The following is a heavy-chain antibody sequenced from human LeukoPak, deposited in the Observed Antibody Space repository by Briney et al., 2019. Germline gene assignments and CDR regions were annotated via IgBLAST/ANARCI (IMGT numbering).Heavy chain of an antibody. CDR2: IWYDGSNK. V-gene: IGHV3-33*01. D-gene: IGHD2-2*01. Sequence: PGGSLRLSCAASGFTFSSYGMHWVRQAPGKGLEWVAVIWYDGSNKYYADSVKGRFTISRDNSKNTLYLQMNSLRAEDTAVYYCAVVVPAAHFDYWGQGTLVTVSS. CDR1: GFTFSSYG. CDR3: AVVVPAAHFDY. J-gene: IGHJ4*02.